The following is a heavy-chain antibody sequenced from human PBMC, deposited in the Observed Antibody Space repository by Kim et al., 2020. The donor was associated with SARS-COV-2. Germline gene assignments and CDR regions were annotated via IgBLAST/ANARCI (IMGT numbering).Heavy chain of an antibody. CDR1: GFTFSSYE. CDR3: ARDRPGLFVSPLLDY. V-gene: IGHV3-48*03. J-gene: IGHJ4*02. CDR2: ISSSGSTI. D-gene: IGHD2-21*01. Sequence: GGSLRLSCAASGFTFSSYEMNWVRQAPGKGPEWVSYISSSGSTIYYADSVKGRFTISRDNAKNTLYLQMNSLRAEDTAVYYCARDRPGLFVSPLLDYWGQGTLVTVSS.